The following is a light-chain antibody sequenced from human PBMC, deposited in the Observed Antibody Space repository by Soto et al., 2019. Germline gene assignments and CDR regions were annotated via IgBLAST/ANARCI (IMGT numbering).Light chain of an antibody. CDR1: SSNIGSHT. V-gene: IGLV1-44*01. J-gene: IGLJ2*01. Sequence: QSVLTQPPSASGTPGQRITISCPGSSSNIGSHTVNWHQQVPGTAPKLLIYSNNERPSGVPDRFSGSKSGTSASLAISGLQSGDEADYYCAAWDDSLNGVIFGGGTKLTVL. CDR2: SNN. CDR3: AAWDDSLNGVI.